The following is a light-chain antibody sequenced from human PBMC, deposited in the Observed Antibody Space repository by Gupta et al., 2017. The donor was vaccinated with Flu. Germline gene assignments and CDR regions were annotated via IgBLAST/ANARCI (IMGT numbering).Light chain of an antibody. J-gene: IGKJ4*01. CDR1: KNILRF. CDR2: ESS. Sequence: LSTLSASVDDRVPFTCRASKNILRFLAWYQQKPGQAPKLLIYESSTIAYGVPSRFSGSGSETEFSLSISGLQPDDFATYYCQQYDNYSLNFGAGTKVQI. CDR3: QQYDNYSLN. V-gene: IGKV1-5*03.